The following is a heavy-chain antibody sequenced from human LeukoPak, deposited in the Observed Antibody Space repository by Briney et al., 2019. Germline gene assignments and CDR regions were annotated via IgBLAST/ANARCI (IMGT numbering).Heavy chain of an antibody. J-gene: IGHJ4*02. V-gene: IGHV4-59*01. D-gene: IGHD3-10*01. CDR1: GGSISSYY. Sequence: SETLSLTCTVSGGSISSYYWSWIRQPPGKGLEWIGYIYYSGSTNYNPSLKSRVTISVDTSKNQFSLKLSSVTAADTAVYYCARVGYFASGSYYNDRGAFDYWGQGTLVTVSS. CDR3: ARVGYFASGSYYNDRGAFDY. CDR2: IYYSGST.